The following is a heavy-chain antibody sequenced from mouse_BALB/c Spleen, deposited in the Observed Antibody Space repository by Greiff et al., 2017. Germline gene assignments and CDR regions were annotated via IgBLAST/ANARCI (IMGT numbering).Heavy chain of an antibody. Sequence: EVMLVESGGGLVQPGGSRKLSCAAPGFTFSDYGMAWVRQAPGKGPEWVAFISNLAYSIYYADTVTGRFTISRENAKNTLYLEMSSLRSEDTAMYYCARDPSGTALFDDWGQGTTLTVSS. V-gene: IGHV5-15*02. CDR1: GFTFSDYG. J-gene: IGHJ2*01. D-gene: IGHD4-1*01. CDR3: ARDPSGTALFDD. CDR2: ISNLAYSI.